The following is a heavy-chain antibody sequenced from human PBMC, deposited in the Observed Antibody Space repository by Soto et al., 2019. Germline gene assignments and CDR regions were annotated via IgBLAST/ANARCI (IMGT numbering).Heavy chain of an antibody. D-gene: IGHD3-16*01. CDR1: GFTFSHSA. Sequence: QPGGSLRLSCSASGFTFSHSAMHWVRQAPGKGLEYVAAIGSTGASTYYPGSVKGRFIISRDNSKNTLFLQMNSLRPEDTAVYYCVRGGGAYAGSSLWFDSWGQGTLVTVSS. CDR2: IGSTGAST. CDR3: VRGGGAYAGSSLWFDS. V-gene: IGHV3-64D*06. J-gene: IGHJ5*01.